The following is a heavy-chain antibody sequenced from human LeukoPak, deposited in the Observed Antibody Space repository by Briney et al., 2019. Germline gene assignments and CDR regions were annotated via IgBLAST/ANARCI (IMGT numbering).Heavy chain of an antibody. J-gene: IGHJ5*02. Sequence: PGGSLRLSCAASGFTFSSYGMHWVRQAPGKGLEWVAVISYDGSNKYYADSVKGRFTISRDNSKNTLYLQMNSMRAEDTAVYYCAKRGYSGYGTRESWFDPWGQGTLVTVSS. CDR2: ISYDGSNK. V-gene: IGHV3-30*18. CDR1: GFTFSSYG. CDR3: AKRGYSGYGTRESWFDP. D-gene: IGHD5-12*01.